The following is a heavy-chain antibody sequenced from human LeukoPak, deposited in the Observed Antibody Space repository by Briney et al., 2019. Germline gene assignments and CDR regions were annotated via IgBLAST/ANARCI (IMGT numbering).Heavy chain of an antibody. D-gene: IGHD2-15*01. CDR2: IYYSGST. CDR3: ARDGGSGGFDP. J-gene: IGHJ5*02. CDR1: GGSISSYY. Sequence: SETLSLTCTVSGGSISSYYWSWIRQPPGTGLEWIGYIYYSGSTNYNPSLKSRVTISVDTSKNQFSLKLSSVTAADTAVYYCARDGGSGGFDPWGQGTLVTVSS. V-gene: IGHV4-59*01.